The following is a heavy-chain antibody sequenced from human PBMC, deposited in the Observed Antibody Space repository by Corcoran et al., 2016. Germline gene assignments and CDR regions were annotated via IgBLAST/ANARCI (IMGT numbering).Heavy chain of an antibody. CDR2: INSDGSST. V-gene: IGHV3-74*01. CDR1: GFTFSSYW. J-gene: IGHJ6*02. D-gene: IGHD3-22*01. Sequence: EVQLVESGGGLVQPGGSLRLSCAASGFTFSSYWMHWVRQAPGKGLVWVSRINSDGSSTSYADSVKGRFTISRDNAKNTLYLQMNSLRAEDTAVYYCARAGAYDYDRSGIPNYYYYYGMDVWGQGTTVTVSS. CDR3: ARAGAYDYDRSGIPNYYYYYGMDV.